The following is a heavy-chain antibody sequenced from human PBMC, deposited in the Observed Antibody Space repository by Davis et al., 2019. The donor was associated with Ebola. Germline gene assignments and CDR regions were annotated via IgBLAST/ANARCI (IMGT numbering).Heavy chain of an antibody. D-gene: IGHD3-9*01. J-gene: IGHJ5*02. CDR1: GGSISSSSYY. V-gene: IGHV4-39*01. Sequence: MPSETLSLTCTVPGGSISSSSYYWGWIRQPPGKGLEWIGSIYYSGSTYYNPSLKSRVTISVDTSKNQFSLKLSSVTAADTAVYYCARPNYDILTGYYGPNWFDPWGQGTLVTVSS. CDR3: ARPNYDILTGYYGPNWFDP. CDR2: IYYSGST.